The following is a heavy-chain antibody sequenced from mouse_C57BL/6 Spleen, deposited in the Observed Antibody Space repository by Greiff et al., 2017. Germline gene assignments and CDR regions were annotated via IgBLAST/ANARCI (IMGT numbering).Heavy chain of an antibody. CDR1: GFTFSSYA. CDR3: TRLTGTYFDY. D-gene: IGHD4-1*01. Sequence: EVHLVESGEGLVKPGGSLKLSCAASGFTFSSYAMSWVRQTPEKRLEWVAYISSGGDYIYYADTVKGRFTISRDNARNTLYLQMRSLKSEDTAMYYCTRLTGTYFDYWGQGTTLTVSS. J-gene: IGHJ2*01. CDR2: ISSGGDYI. V-gene: IGHV5-9-1*02.